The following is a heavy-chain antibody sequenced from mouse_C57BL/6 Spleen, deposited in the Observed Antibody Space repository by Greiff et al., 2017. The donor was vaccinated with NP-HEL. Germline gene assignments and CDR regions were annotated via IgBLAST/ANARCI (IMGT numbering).Heavy chain of an antibody. CDR2: IYPGDGDT. CDR1: GYAFSSYW. Sequence: VQLQESGAELVKPGASVKISCKASGYAFSSYWMNWVKQRPGKGLEWIGQIYPGDGDTNYNGKFKGKATLTADKSSSTAYMQLSSLTSEDSAVYFCARGGDYYGRGYAMDYWGQGTSVTVSS. CDR3: ARGGDYYGRGYAMDY. D-gene: IGHD1-1*01. V-gene: IGHV1-80*01. J-gene: IGHJ4*01.